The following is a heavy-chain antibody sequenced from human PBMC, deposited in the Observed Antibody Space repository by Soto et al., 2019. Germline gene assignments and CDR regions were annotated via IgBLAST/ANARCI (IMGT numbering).Heavy chain of an antibody. CDR1: GFTFSGSA. Sequence: GGSLRLSCAASGFTFSGSAMHWVRQASGKGLEWVGRIRSKANSYATAYAASVKGRFTISRDDSKNTAYLQMNSLRAEDTAVYYCAKGTYYYGSAPYYFDYWGQGTLVTVSS. CDR3: AKGTYYYGSAPYYFDY. D-gene: IGHD3-10*01. V-gene: IGHV3-73*01. J-gene: IGHJ4*02. CDR2: IRSKANSYAT.